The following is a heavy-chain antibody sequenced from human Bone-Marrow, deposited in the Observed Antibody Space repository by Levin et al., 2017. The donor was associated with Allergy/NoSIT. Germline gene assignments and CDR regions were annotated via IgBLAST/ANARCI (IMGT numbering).Heavy chain of an antibody. CDR2: IKPDGTGA. CDR3: TNGLTGEAS. Sequence: GGSLRLSYTTSGIVFPDYWMHWVRQAPGKGLMHISVIKPDGTGANYADSVKGRFTISRDNTKNTLFLQMNSLRAEDTALYYCTNGLTGEASWGQGTLVTVSS. CDR1: GIVFPDYW. J-gene: IGHJ5*02. V-gene: IGHV3-74*01. D-gene: IGHD7-27*01.